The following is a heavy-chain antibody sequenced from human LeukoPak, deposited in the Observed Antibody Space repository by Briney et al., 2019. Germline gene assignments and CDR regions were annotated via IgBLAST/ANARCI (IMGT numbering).Heavy chain of an antibody. Sequence: PGGSLRLSCAASGFTFSSYSMNWVRLAPGKGLEWVSSISSSSSYIYYADSVKGRFTISRDNAKNSLYLQMNSLRAEDTAVYYCARDLVVAARFSGFGFDPWGQGTLVTVSS. D-gene: IGHD2-15*01. CDR3: ARDLVVAARFSGFGFDP. J-gene: IGHJ5*02. V-gene: IGHV3-21*01. CDR1: GFTFSSYS. CDR2: ISSSSSYI.